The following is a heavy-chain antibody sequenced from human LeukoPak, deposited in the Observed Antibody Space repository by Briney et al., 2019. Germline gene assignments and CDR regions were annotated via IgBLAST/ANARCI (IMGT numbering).Heavy chain of an antibody. CDR3: ARGQGTVTTH. CDR2: INHSGSA. V-gene: IGHV4-34*01. Sequence: SETLSLTCAVSGGSFSGYYWTWVRQPPGKGLEWIGEINHSGSANYNPSLMSRVTISLDTSKNHFSLNLSSVTAADTAVYYCARGQGTVTTHWGQGTLVTVSS. J-gene: IGHJ4*02. D-gene: IGHD4-11*01. CDR1: GGSFSGYY.